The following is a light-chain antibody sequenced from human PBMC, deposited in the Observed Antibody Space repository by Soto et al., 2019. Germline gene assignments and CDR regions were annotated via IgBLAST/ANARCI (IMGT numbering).Light chain of an antibody. V-gene: IGKV3-20*01. CDR3: QQYGSSLFT. CDR1: QNVSSSY. CDR2: GAS. J-gene: IGKJ3*01. Sequence: EIVLTQSPGTLSLSPGERATLSCRASQNVSSSYLAWYQQKPGQAPRLLIYGASGKATGIPDRFSGSGSGTDFTLNISRLEPEDFAVYYCQQYGSSLFTFGPGTKVDIK.